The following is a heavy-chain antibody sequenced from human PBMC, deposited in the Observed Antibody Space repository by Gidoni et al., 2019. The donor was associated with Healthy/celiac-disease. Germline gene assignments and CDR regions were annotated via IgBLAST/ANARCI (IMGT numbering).Heavy chain of an antibody. Sequence: QVQLQQSVPGLVKPSQTLSLTCPISGDSVSSNSAAWNWIRQSPSRGLECLGRTYYRSKWYNDYAVSVKSRITINPDTSKNQFSLQLNSVTPEDTAVYYCARGSPYSSSWYDDAFDIWGQGTMVTVSS. CDR2: TYYRSKWYN. J-gene: IGHJ3*02. CDR1: GDSVSSNSAA. V-gene: IGHV6-1*01. D-gene: IGHD6-13*01. CDR3: ARGSPYSSSWYDDAFDI.